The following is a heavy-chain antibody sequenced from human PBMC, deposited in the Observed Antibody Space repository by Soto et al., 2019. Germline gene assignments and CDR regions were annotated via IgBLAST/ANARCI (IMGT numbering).Heavy chain of an antibody. CDR3: AREIRLPPNAFDI. V-gene: IGHV3-30-3*01. J-gene: IGHJ3*02. D-gene: IGHD5-12*01. CDR1: GFTFSSYA. Sequence: QVQLVESGGGVVQPGRSLRLSCAASGFTFSSYAMHWVRQAPGKGLEWVAVISYDGSNKYYADSVKGRFTISRDNSKNTLYLQMNSLRAEDTAVYYWAREIRLPPNAFDIWGQGTMVTVSS. CDR2: ISYDGSNK.